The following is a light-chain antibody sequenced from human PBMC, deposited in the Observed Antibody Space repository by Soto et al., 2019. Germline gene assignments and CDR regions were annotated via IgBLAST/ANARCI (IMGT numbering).Light chain of an antibody. CDR3: QSYDSSLSGAV. J-gene: IGLJ7*01. CDR1: SSNIGAGYD. V-gene: IGLV1-40*01. Sequence: QSVLTQPPSVSGAPGQRVTISCTGSSSNIGAGYDVHWYQQLPGTAPKILIYGNNNRPSGVPDRFSGSKSGTSASLAFTGLQVEDEADYYCQSYDSSLSGAVFGGGTQLTVL. CDR2: GNN.